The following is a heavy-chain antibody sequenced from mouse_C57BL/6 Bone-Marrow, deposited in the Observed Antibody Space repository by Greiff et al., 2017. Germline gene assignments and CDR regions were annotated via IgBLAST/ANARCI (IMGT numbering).Heavy chain of an antibody. CDR2: IDPSDSET. Sequence: VQLQQPGAELVRPGSSVKLSCKASGYTFTSYWMHWVKQRPIQGLEWIGNIDPSDSETHYNQKFKDKATLTVDKSSSTAYMQLSSLTSEDSAVYYCARLYYSNSYYFDYWGQGTTLTVSS. J-gene: IGHJ2*01. CDR1: GYTFTSYW. CDR3: ARLYYSNSYYFDY. D-gene: IGHD2-5*01. V-gene: IGHV1-52*01.